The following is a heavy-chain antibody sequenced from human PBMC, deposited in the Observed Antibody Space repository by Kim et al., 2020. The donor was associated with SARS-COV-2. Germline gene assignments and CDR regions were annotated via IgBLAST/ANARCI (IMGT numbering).Heavy chain of an antibody. Sequence: GGSLRLSCAASGFTFSSYAIHWVRQAPGKGLEWVAVISYDGSNKYYADSVKGRFTISRDNSKNTLYLQMNSLRAEDTAVYYCARADSSSWYIDDYWGQGTLVTVSS. CDR1: GFTFSSYA. CDR2: ISYDGSNK. CDR3: ARADSSSWYIDDY. D-gene: IGHD6-13*01. J-gene: IGHJ4*02. V-gene: IGHV3-30-3*01.